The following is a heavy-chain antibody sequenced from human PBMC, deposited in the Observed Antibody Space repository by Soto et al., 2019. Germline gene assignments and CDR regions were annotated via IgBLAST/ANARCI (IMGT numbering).Heavy chain of an antibody. CDR2: VSASGSIT. J-gene: IGHJ4*02. D-gene: IGHD2-15*01. CDR3: AKGDCSGGRCYRGFDY. V-gene: IGHV3-23*01. Sequence: EVQVLESGGGLVQPGGSLRLSCAASGFTFSSYDMSWVRQAPGKGLEWVSGVSASGSITSYADSAKGRFTISRDNAKNTVFLQMSSLRAEDTAVYFCAKGDCSGGRCYRGFDYWGQGTLVTVS. CDR1: GFTFSSYD.